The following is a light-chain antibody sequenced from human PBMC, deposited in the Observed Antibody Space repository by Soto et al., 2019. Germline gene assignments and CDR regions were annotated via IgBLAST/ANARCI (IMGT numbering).Light chain of an antibody. Sequence: ALTQPASVSGSPGQSITISCSGTSSDVCGYNYVSWYQQHPGKAPKLMIYEVSNRTSGVSNRFSGSKSGTTAYLTISGLQAEDEADYYCSSYTSSSTYVFGTGTKLTVL. CDR2: EVS. J-gene: IGLJ1*01. CDR3: SSYTSSSTYV. CDR1: SSDVCGYNY. V-gene: IGLV2-14*01.